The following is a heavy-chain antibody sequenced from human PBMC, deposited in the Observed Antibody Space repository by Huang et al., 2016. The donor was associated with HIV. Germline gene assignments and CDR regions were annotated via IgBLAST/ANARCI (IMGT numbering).Heavy chain of an antibody. V-gene: IGHV5-51*03. D-gene: IGHD2-15*01. CDR3: ARRRRGGFDI. CDR2: IYFDDSDA. J-gene: IGHJ3*02. CDR1: RYHFVGYW. Sequence: EVQLVQSGAEVKRPGESLKISCKGSRYHFVGYWIGWVRQMPGKGLEWMGSIYFDDSDARYSPSLQGQVTISADTSLYSSYLQWTSLRASDTAIFYCARRRRGGFDIWGQGTLVTVSS.